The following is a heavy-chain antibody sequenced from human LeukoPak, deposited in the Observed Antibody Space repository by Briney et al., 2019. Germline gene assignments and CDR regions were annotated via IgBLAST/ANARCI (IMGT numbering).Heavy chain of an antibody. V-gene: IGHV4-4*02. D-gene: IGHD2-15*01. CDR3: ARENGGGIDCSGGSCYSGRYYGMDV. Sequence: PSETLSLTCSVSGDSISIYYWSWVRQPPGKGLEWIGEIYHSGSTNYNPSLKSRVTISVDKSKNQFSLKLSSVTAADTAVYYCARENGGGIDCSGGSCYSGRYYGMDVWGQGTTVTVSS. CDR1: GDSISIYY. J-gene: IGHJ6*02. CDR2: IYHSGST.